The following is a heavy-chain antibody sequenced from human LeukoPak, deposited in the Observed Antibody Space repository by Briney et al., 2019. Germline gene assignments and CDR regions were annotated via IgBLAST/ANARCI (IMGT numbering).Heavy chain of an antibody. Sequence: ASVKVSCKASGGTFSSYAITWVRQAPGQGLEWMGWISAYNGNTNYAQKLQGRVTMTTDTSTSTAYMELRSLRSDDTAVYYCARVWDSNAFDIWGQGTMVTVSS. J-gene: IGHJ3*02. CDR2: ISAYNGNT. CDR1: GGTFSSYA. CDR3: ARVWDSNAFDI. V-gene: IGHV1-18*01. D-gene: IGHD3-22*01.